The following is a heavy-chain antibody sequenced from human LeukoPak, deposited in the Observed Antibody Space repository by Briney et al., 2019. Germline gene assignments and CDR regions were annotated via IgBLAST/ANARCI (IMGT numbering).Heavy chain of an antibody. CDR2: FSSSSSSI. Sequence: GGSLRLFCAASGFIFSSYSMIWVRQAPGKGLEWVSYFSSSSSSIYYAVAVKGRFTIYRHNDNNSLYLKINSLRAEDMDVYYCVRDFRFLEDYWGQGTLVTVSS. D-gene: IGHD3-3*01. V-gene: IGHV3-48*04. CDR3: VRDFRFLEDY. J-gene: IGHJ4*02. CDR1: GFIFSSYS.